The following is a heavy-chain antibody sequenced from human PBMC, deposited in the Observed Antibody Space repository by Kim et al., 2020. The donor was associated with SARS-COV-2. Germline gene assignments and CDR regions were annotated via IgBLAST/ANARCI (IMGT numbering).Heavy chain of an antibody. CDR2: ISKDGSDK. V-gene: IGHV3-30*18. Sequence: GGSLRLSCAASGFTFSNYGMHWVRQAPGKGLEGVAVISKDGSDKDYADSMKGRFTISRDNSKNTVYLQMSNLRAEDTAIYYCTNYCSGSGNLWGQGTLVIVSS. CDR3: TNYCSGSGNL. CDR1: GFTFSNYG. D-gene: IGHD2-15*01. J-gene: IGHJ4*02.